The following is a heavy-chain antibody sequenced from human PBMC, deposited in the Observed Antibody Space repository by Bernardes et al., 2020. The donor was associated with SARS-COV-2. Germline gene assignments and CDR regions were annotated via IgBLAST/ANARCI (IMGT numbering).Heavy chain of an antibody. J-gene: IGHJ5*02. CDR2: LNERGAA. D-gene: IGHD3-22*01. CDR3: ARGQVDFTMVVVVFTGASFYLDP. V-gene: IGHV4-34*01. CDR1: GGSFSGSP. Sequence: SETLSLTRAVYGGSFSGSPWSWIRQAPGPGLEWIGELNERGAANYNPSLKSRISISVDTSNNQMSLKLNSVTAADTAVYYCARGQVDFTMVVVVFTGASFYLDPGGQGTRVTVSS.